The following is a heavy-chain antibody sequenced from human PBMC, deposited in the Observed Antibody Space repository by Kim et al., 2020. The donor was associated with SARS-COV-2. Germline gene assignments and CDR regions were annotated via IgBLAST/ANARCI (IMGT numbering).Heavy chain of an antibody. CDR3: ARFTVTHGIRVSGP. CDR2: INAGNGNT. V-gene: IGHV1-3*01. CDR1: GYTFTSYA. J-gene: IGHJ5*02. Sequence: ASVKVSCKASGYTFTSYAMHWVRQAPGQRLEWMGWINAGNGNTKYSQKFQGRVTITRDTSASTAYMELSSLRSEDTAVYYCARFTVTHGIRVSGPWGQGTLVTVSS. D-gene: IGHD4-4*01.